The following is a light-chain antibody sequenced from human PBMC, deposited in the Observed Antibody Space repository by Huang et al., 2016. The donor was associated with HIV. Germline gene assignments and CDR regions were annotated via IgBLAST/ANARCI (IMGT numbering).Light chain of an antibody. CDR3: QQTYNTPPFT. V-gene: IGKV1-39*01. CDR1: QNINNY. J-gene: IGKJ3*01. CDR2: AAS. Sequence: DIQMTQSPSSLSASVGDRVTITCRASQNINNYLNWYQQKPGKAPNLLIYAASSLQSGGPSRFSGSGSGTDFTLTISSLQPEDFATYYCQQTYNTPPFTFGPGTKVDIK.